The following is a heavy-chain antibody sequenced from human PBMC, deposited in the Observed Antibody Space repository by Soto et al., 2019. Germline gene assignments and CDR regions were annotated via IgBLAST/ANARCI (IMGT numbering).Heavy chain of an antibody. CDR1: GFTFINYA. V-gene: IGHV3-23*01. D-gene: IGHD2-2*01. J-gene: IGHJ2*01. CDR2: ISGGGDDT. Sequence: EVHLLESGGGLVQPGGSLRLSCAGSGFTFINYAMNWVRQAPGKGLEWVSSISGGGDDTFFADSVRGRFTLSRDTSKNTVTLQMNSLGVDDTAVYYCARKILGSTSRPNYWYFDLWGRGTLVTVSS. CDR3: ARKILGSTSRPNYWYFDL.